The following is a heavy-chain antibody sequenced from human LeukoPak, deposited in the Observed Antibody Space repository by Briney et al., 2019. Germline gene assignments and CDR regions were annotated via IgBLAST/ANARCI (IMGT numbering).Heavy chain of an antibody. CDR1: GFTFSSYW. D-gene: IGHD3-3*01. CDR2: IKQDGSEK. J-gene: IGHJ6*03. Sequence: GGSLRLSCAASGFTFSSYWMSWVRQAPGKGLEWVANIKQDGSEKYYVDSVKGRFTISRDNAKNSLYLQMNSLRAEDTAVYYCARVLYKNDFWSGYGVMDVWGKGTTVTVSS. V-gene: IGHV3-7*01. CDR3: ARVLYKNDFWSGYGVMDV.